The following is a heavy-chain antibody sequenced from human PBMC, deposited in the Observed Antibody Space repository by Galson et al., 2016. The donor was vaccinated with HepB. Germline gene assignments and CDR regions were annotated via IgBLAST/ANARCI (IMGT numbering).Heavy chain of an antibody. CDR3: ASLGVGYNAYYCYKLDV. CDR1: GDTFHKYT. D-gene: IGHD5-24*01. V-gene: IGHV1-69*13. Sequence: SVKVSCKASGDTFHKYTLSWVRQAPGLGLEWMGGIIPMFGSPNYAEKFQGRLTITADESTTTTYMELSSLTSEDTAVYYCASLGVGYNAYYCYKLDVWGHGTTVTVSS. CDR2: IIPMFGSP. J-gene: IGHJ6*02.